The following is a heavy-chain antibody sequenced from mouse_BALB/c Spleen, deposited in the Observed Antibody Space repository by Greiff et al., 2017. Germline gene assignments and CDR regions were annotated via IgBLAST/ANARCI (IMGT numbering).Heavy chain of an antibody. Sequence: EVQRVESGGGLVQPGGSRKLSCAASGFTFSSFGMHWVRQAPEKGLEWVAYISSGSSTIYYADTVKGRFTISRDNPKNTLFLQMTSLRSEDTAMYYCARRATATSYYFDYWGQGTTLTVSS. V-gene: IGHV5-17*02. CDR2: ISSGSSTI. J-gene: IGHJ2*01. CDR1: GFTFSSFG. CDR3: ARRATATSYYFDY. D-gene: IGHD1-2*01.